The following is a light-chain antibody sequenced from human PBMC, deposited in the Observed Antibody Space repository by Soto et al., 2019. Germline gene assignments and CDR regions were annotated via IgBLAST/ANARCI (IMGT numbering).Light chain of an antibody. CDR1: QSISSY. V-gene: IGKV1-39*01. CDR2: AAS. J-gene: IGKJ1*01. Sequence: DIQMTQSPSSLSASVGDRVTITCRASQSISSYLNWYQQKPGKAPKLLIYAASSLQSGVPSRFSGSGSGTEFPLTISSPQPEDFGNYYCQQSYSTPPTFGQGTKVEIK. CDR3: QQSYSTPPT.